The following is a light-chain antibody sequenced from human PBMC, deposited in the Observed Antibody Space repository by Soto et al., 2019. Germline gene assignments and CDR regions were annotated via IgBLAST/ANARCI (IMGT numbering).Light chain of an antibody. J-gene: IGKJ2*01. CDR1: QSVSSIY. V-gene: IGKV3-20*01. CDR2: GAS. CDR3: QQYGSSGYT. Sequence: EIVLTQSPGTLSLSPGERATLSCRASQSVSSIYLAWYQQKPGQAPRLLIYGASSRATGIPDRFSGSGSGPDFTFTISRLEPEDFAVYYCQQYGSSGYTFGQGTKLEI.